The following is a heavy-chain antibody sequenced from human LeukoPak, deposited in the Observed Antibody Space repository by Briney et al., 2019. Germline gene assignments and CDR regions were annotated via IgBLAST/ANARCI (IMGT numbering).Heavy chain of an antibody. V-gene: IGHV3-21*01. CDR3: ARDLGYSSSWTRWFDP. Sequence: DPVKGRFTISRDNAKNSLYLQMNSLRAEGTAVYYCARDLGYSSSWTRWFDPWGQGTLVTVSS. D-gene: IGHD6-13*01. J-gene: IGHJ5*02.